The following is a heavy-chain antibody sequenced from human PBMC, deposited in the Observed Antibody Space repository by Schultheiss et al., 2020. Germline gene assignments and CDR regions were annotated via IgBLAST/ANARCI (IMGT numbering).Heavy chain of an antibody. Sequence: DSVKVSCKASGYTFTGYYMHWVRQAPGQGLEWMGWINPNSGGTNYAQKFQGWVTMTRDTSISTAYMELSRLRSDDTAVYYCAREVPGYYDSSGYYPRGVYFDYWGQGTLVTVSS. CDR3: AREVPGYYDSSGYYPRGVYFDY. CDR2: INPNSGGT. D-gene: IGHD3-22*01. V-gene: IGHV1-2*04. CDR1: GYTFTGYY. J-gene: IGHJ4*02.